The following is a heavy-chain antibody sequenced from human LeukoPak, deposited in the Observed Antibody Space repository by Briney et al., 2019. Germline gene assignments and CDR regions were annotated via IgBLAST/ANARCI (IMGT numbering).Heavy chain of an antibody. V-gene: IGHV3-48*03. Sequence: GGSLRLSCAASGFAFRSYEMNWVRQAPGKGLEWVSYISSSGSTIYYADSVKGRFTISRDNAKNSLNLQMNSLRAEDTAVYYCARESRAGYDDVWESYRYTGLDYWGQGTLVTVSS. J-gene: IGHJ4*02. CDR3: ARESRAGYDDVWESYRYTGLDY. D-gene: IGHD3-16*02. CDR1: GFAFRSYE. CDR2: ISSSGSTI.